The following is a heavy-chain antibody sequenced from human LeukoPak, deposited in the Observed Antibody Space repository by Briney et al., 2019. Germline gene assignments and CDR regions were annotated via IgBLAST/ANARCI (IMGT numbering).Heavy chain of an antibody. CDR2: IYYSGST. J-gene: IGHJ3*02. Sequence: SETLSLTCTVSGGSISSYYWSWIRPPPGKGLECIGYIYYSGSTNYNPSLKSRVTISVDTSKNQFSLKLISVTAADTAVYYCARHGYIYTSAFDIWGQGTMVTVSS. CDR3: ARHGYIYTSAFDI. V-gene: IGHV4-59*01. CDR1: GGSISSYY. D-gene: IGHD5-18*01.